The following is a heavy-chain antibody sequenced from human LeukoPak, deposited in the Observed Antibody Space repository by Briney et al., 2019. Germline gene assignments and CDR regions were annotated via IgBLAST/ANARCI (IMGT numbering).Heavy chain of an antibody. CDR3: AKVPRPYSSSWYSNY. CDR1: GFSFINYG. Sequence: GGSLRLSCAASGFSFINYGMHWVRQALGKGLEWVAVISYDGSNKYYADSVKGRFTISRDNSKNTLYLQMNSLRAEDTAVYYCAKVPRPYSSSWYSNYWGQGTLVTVSS. V-gene: IGHV3-30*18. J-gene: IGHJ4*02. D-gene: IGHD6-13*01. CDR2: ISYDGSNK.